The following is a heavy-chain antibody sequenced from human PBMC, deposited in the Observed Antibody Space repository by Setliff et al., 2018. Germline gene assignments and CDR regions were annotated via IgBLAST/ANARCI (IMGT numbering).Heavy chain of an antibody. Sequence: GGSLRLSCAASGFTFDIYSMSWVRQAPGKGLEWVSYISSHSNTIWYADSVKGRFTISRDNVKNSLYLEMNSLRVDDTAVYYCARTSTVTRNPLFDYWGQGTLVTVSS. D-gene: IGHD4-17*01. CDR2: ISSHSNTI. J-gene: IGHJ4*02. V-gene: IGHV3-48*01. CDR1: GFTFDIYS. CDR3: ARTSTVTRNPLFDY.